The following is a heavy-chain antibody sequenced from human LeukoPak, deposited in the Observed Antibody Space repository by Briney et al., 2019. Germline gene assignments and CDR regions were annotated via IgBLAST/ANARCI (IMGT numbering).Heavy chain of an antibody. J-gene: IGHJ4*02. Sequence: PGGSLRLSCAASGFTFSSYWMHWVRQAPGKGLVWVSRINRDGSSTTYADSVKGRFTISRDNAKNMLYLQMNSLRADDAAVYYCATETAVSGGIFFDYWGQGTLVTVSS. CDR3: ATETAVSGGIFFDY. D-gene: IGHD3-10*01. V-gene: IGHV3-74*01. CDR1: GFTFSSYW. CDR2: INRDGSST.